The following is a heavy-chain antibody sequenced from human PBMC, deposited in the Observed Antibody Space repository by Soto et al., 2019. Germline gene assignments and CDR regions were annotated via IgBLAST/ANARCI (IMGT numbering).Heavy chain of an antibody. CDR3: ARHSLALRKNNWFDP. D-gene: IGHD3-3*02. J-gene: IGHJ5*02. V-gene: IGHV4-39*01. Sequence: PPETLSLTSTVSGDSIISSDFYWGWFRQPPATGLEWIGSIFYLGSSYYDPSLKTRVTMSVDTSKNQFSLRLRSVTAADTALYFCARHSLALRKNNWFDPWGQGIMVTVSS. CDR2: IFYLGSS. CDR1: GDSIISSDFY.